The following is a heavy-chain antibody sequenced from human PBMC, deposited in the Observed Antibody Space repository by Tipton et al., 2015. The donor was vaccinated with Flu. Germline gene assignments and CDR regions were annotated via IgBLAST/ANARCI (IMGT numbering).Heavy chain of an antibody. D-gene: IGHD6-6*01. CDR3: ARPLVNGMDV. CDR1: GGSFSGYY. CDR2: INHSGST. J-gene: IGHJ6*02. V-gene: IGHV4-34*01. Sequence: TLSLTCAVYGGSFSGYYWSWIRQPPGKGLEWIGEINHSGSTNYNPSLKSRVTISVDTSKNQFSLKLSSVTAADTAVYYCARPLVNGMDVWGQGTTVPVSS.